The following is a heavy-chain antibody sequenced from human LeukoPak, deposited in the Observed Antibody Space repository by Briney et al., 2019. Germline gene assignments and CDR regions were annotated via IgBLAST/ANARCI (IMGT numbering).Heavy chain of an antibody. Sequence: PSQTLSLTCAISGDSVSSNSAAWNWIRQSPSRGLEWLGRTYYRSKWYNDYAVSVKSRITINADTAKNQFSLQLNSVTPEDTAVYYCAKTDINEHHAEREDYWGQGTLVTVSS. CDR3: AKTDINEHHAEREDY. CDR2: TYYRSKWYN. J-gene: IGHJ4*02. V-gene: IGHV6-1*01. CDR1: GDSVSSNSAA. D-gene: IGHD1-1*01.